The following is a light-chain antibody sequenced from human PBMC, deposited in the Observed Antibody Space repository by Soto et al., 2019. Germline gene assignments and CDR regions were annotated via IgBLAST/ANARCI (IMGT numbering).Light chain of an antibody. CDR1: QTISSW. CDR3: QHYNSYSEA. J-gene: IGKJ1*01. CDR2: KAS. Sequence: DIQMYKSPSTLSGSVGDRVTITCRASQTISSWLAWYQQKPGKAPKLLIYKASTLKSGVPSRFSGSGSGTEFTLTISSLQPDDFATYYCQHYNSYSEAFGQGTNVDI. V-gene: IGKV1-5*03.